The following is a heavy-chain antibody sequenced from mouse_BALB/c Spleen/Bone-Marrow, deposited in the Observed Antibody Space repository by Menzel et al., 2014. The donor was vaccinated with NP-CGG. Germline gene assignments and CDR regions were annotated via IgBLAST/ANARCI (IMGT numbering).Heavy chain of an antibody. V-gene: IGHV7-3*02. CDR1: GFTFTDYY. D-gene: IGHD1-2*01. CDR2: IRNKANGYTT. Sequence: EVKLVESGGGLVQPGGSLGLSCATSGFTFTDYYMSWVRQPPGKALEWLGFIRNKANGYTTEYSASVKGRFTISRDNSQSILYLQMNTLRAEDSATYYCARDIGRLLFDYWGQGTTLRVSS. J-gene: IGHJ2*01. CDR3: ARDIGRLLFDY.